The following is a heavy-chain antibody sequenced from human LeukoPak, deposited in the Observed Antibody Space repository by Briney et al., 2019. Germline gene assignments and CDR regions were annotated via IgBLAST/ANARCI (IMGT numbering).Heavy chain of an antibody. CDR1: GFTFSSYV. Sequence: QPGGSLRLSCAASGFTFSSYVMNWVRQAPGKGLEWVAGISGSGGTTYYADSVKGRFTISRDNSKNTLYLQMNSLRAEDTAVYYCAKTYYYDTSGYYPPFDYWGQGTLVTVSS. CDR3: AKTYYYDTSGYYPPFDY. J-gene: IGHJ4*02. CDR2: ISGSGGTT. D-gene: IGHD3-22*01. V-gene: IGHV3-23*01.